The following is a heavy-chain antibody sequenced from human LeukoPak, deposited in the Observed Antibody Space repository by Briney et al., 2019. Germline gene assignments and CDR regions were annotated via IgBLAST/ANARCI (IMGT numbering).Heavy chain of an antibody. V-gene: IGHV3-23*01. Sequence: PGGSPRLSCAASGFTFSSYAMSWVRQAPGKGLQWVSAISGSGGSTYYADSVKGRFTFSRDNSKNTLYLQMNSLRAEDTAVYYCAKDRELEFGWFDPWGQGTLVTVSS. J-gene: IGHJ5*02. CDR2: ISGSGGST. D-gene: IGHD3-10*01. CDR3: AKDRELEFGWFDP. CDR1: GFTFSSYA.